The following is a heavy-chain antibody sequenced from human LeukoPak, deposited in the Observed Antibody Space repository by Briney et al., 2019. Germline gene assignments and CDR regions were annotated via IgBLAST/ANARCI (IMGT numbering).Heavy chain of an antibody. CDR1: GFTFSSYG. CDR2: IWYDGSNE. Sequence: PGRSLRLSCAASGFTFSSYGMHWVRQAPGKGLEWVAVIWYDGSNEYYADSVKGRFTISRDNSKNTLYLQMNSLRAEDTAVYYCAKDSYGLYWYFDLWGRGTLVTVSS. V-gene: IGHV3-33*06. D-gene: IGHD5-18*01. J-gene: IGHJ2*01. CDR3: AKDSYGLYWYFDL.